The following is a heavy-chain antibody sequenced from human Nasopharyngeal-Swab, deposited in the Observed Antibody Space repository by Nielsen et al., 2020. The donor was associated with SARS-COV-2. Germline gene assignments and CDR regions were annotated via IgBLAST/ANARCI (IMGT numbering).Heavy chain of an antibody. CDR2: INPKSGRT. CDR1: GYTFTGYS. Sequence: SVTVSCKASGYTFTGYSLHCVRQAPGQGLEWMGRINPKSGRTDYAQKFRARVTVSRDASVTTSYMELSSLTSEDTAIYYCARDKAASPLYYFDLWGQGTLVTVSP. CDR3: ARDKAASPLYYFDL. J-gene: IGHJ4*02. D-gene: IGHD6-25*01. V-gene: IGHV1-2*06.